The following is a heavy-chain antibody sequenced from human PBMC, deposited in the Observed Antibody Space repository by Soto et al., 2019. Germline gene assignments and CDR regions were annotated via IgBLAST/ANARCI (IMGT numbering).Heavy chain of an antibody. V-gene: IGHV3-7*05. Sequence: GGSLRLSCAASGFTFSSYWMSWVRQAPGKGREWVANIKQDGSEKYYVDSVKGRFTISRDNAKNSLYLQMNSLRAEDTAVYYCARVTSGYDFWSGYYRGDGWFDPWGQGTLVTVSS. CDR3: ARVTSGYDFWSGYYRGDGWFDP. J-gene: IGHJ5*02. CDR1: GFTFSSYW. CDR2: IKQDGSEK. D-gene: IGHD3-3*01.